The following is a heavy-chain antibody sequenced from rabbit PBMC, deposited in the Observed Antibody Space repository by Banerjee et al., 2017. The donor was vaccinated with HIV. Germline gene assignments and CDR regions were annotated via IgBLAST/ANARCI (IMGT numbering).Heavy chain of an antibody. CDR1: GFSFSNKYV. J-gene: IGHJ4*01. Sequence: LVKPEGSLTLTCTASGFSFSNKYVMCWVRQAPGKGLEWIGCINTSSGNTVYASWAKGRFTISKTSSTTVTLQMTSLTAADTATYFCARDLAGAIGWNFVLWGPGTLVTVS. CDR2: INTSSGNT. CDR3: ARDLAGAIGWNFVL. V-gene: IGHV1S45*01. D-gene: IGHD4-1*01.